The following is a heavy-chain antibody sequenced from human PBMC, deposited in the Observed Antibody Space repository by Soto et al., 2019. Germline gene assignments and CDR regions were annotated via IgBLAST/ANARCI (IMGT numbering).Heavy chain of an antibody. CDR1: GGSISSYY. CDR2: IYYSGST. J-gene: IGHJ4*02. Sequence: SETLSLTCTVSGGSISSYYWSWIRQPPGKGLEWIGYIYYSGSTNYNPSLKSRVTISVDTSKNQFSLKLSSVTAADTAVYYCARLAAMGEFDYWGQGTLVTVSS. CDR3: ARLAAMGEFDY. V-gene: IGHV4-59*08. D-gene: IGHD5-18*01.